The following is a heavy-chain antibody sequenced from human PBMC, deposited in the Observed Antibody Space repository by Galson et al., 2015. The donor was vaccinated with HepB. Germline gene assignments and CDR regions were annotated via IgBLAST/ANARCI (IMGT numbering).Heavy chain of an antibody. CDR1: GYTFTGYY. V-gene: IGHV1-2*02. CDR2: INPNSGGT. D-gene: IGHD6-13*01. Sequence: SVKVSCKASGYTFTGYYMHWVRQAPGQGLEWMGWINPNSGGTNYAQKFQGRVTMTRDTSISTAYMELSRLRSDDTAVYYCARGGIAAAGTNAFDIWGQGTMVTVSS. J-gene: IGHJ3*02. CDR3: ARGGIAAAGTNAFDI.